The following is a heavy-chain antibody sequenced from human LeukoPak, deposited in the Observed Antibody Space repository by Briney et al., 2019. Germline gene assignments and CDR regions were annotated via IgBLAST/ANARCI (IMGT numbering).Heavy chain of an antibody. CDR1: GFTLSNAW. CDR2: IKQDGSEK. J-gene: IGHJ3*02. Sequence: GGSLRLSCAASGFTLSNAWMSWVRQAPGKGLEWVANIKQDGSEKYYVDSVKGRFTISRDNAKNSLYLQMNSLRAEDTAVYYCARDCSSTSCGGAFDIWGQGTMVTVSS. CDR3: ARDCSSTSCGGAFDI. V-gene: IGHV3-7*01. D-gene: IGHD2-2*01.